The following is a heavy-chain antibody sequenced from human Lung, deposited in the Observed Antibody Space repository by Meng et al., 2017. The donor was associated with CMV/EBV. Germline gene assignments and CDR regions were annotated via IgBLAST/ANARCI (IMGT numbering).Heavy chain of an antibody. J-gene: IGHJ5*02. Sequence: ASXXVSXKASGYTFTGYYMHWVRQAPGQGLEWMGWINRNSGGTNYAQKFQGRVTMTRDTSLSTAYMELSRLRSDYTAVYYCARGVRYCSSTSCQVWFDPLGQGXLVTVSS. CDR1: GYTFTGYY. CDR3: ARGVRYCSSTSCQVWFDP. V-gene: IGHV1-2*02. D-gene: IGHD2-2*01. CDR2: INRNSGGT.